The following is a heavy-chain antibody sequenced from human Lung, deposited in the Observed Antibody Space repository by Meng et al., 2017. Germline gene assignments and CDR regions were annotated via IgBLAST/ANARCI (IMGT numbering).Heavy chain of an antibody. CDR3: ARGPTTMAHDFDY. D-gene: IGHD4-11*01. J-gene: IGHJ4*02. V-gene: IGHV4-34*01. Sequence: QVQLQQWGAVLLKPSETLSLTCVVSGGSFSDYYWSWIRQPPGKGLEWIGEINHSGSTNYNPSLESRATISVDTSQNNLSLKLSSVTAAVSAVYYCARGPTTMAHDFDYWGQGTLVTVSS. CDR1: GGSFSDYY. CDR2: INHSGST.